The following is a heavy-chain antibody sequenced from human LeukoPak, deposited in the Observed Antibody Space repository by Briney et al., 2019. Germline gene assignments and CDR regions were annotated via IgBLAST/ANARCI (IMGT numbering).Heavy chain of an antibody. CDR2: IYYSGST. D-gene: IGHD3-10*01. CDR3: ARAMVRGVRDWFDP. V-gene: IGHV4-59*01. Sequence: PSETLSLTCTVSGVSISSYYWSWIRQPPGKGLEWVGYIYYSGSTNYNPSLKSRVTISVDTSKNQFSLKLSSVTAADTAVYYCARAMVRGVRDWFDPWGQGTLVTVSS. J-gene: IGHJ5*02. CDR1: GVSISSYY.